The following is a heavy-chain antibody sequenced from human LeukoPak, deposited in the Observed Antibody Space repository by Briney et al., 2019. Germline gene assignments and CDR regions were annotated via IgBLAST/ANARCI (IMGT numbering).Heavy chain of an antibody. V-gene: IGHV4-38-2*02. Sequence: AETLSLTCTVSGYSISSGYYWGWIRQPPGKGLEWIGSIYHSGRTFYNPSLKSRVTISVDTSKNQFSLKLSSVTAADTAVYYCARLSRWGYSSSQYNWFDPWGQGTLVTVSS. CDR1: GYSISSGYY. CDR3: ARLSRWGYSSSQYNWFDP. D-gene: IGHD6-13*01. J-gene: IGHJ5*02. CDR2: IYHSGRT.